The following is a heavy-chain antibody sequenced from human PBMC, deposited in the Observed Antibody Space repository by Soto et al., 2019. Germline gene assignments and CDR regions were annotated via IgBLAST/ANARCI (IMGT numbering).Heavy chain of an antibody. CDR3: ARTYSWGSGRGRSMDV. Sequence: SETLSLTCTVSGGSVSSGSFYWGWIRQPPGKGLEWIGYIYDSGNTNYNPSLKSRVTILVDTSKNQFSLKLSSVTAADTAMYFCARTYSWGSGRGRSMDVWSKGTTVIVSA. CDR2: IYDSGNT. J-gene: IGHJ6*04. V-gene: IGHV4-61*01. D-gene: IGHD3-10*01. CDR1: GGSVSSGSFY.